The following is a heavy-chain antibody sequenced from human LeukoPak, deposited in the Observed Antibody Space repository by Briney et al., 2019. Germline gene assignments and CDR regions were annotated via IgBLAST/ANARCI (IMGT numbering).Heavy chain of an antibody. CDR3: AKAGYSIRSGYFDY. Sequence: GSLRLSCAASGFTFSNYAMSWVRQAPGKGLEWVSAISGSGGSTYYADSVKGRFTISRDNSKNTLYLQMNSLRAEDTAVYYCAKAGYSIRSGYFDYWGQGTLVTVSS. CDR1: GFTFSNYA. V-gene: IGHV3-23*01. J-gene: IGHJ4*02. D-gene: IGHD6-13*01. CDR2: ISGSGGST.